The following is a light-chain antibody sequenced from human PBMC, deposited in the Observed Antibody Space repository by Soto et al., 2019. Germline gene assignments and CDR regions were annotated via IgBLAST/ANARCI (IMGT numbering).Light chain of an antibody. CDR3: QQYDNLPRT. V-gene: IGKV1-33*01. CDR2: DVS. Sequence: DIQMTQSPSSVSGSVGDTVSITCEASQDISHYLNWYQQKPGKAPKLLIYDVSNLETGVPSRFSGSGSGTDFTFTISSLQPEDIATYYCQQYDNLPRTLGQGTKVDIK. J-gene: IGKJ1*01. CDR1: QDISHY.